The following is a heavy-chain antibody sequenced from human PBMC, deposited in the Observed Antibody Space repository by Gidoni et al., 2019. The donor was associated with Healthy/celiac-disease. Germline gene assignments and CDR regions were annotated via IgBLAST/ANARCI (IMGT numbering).Heavy chain of an antibody. V-gene: IGHV3-30-3*01. J-gene: IGHJ6*02. Sequence: QVQVVESGGGVVQPGRSLRLSCAASGFTFSSYAMHWVRQAPGKGLEWVAVISYDGSNKYYADSVKGRFTISRDNSKNTLYLQMNSLRAEDTAVYYCARGADNWNYQYYYYYGMDVWGQGTTVTVSS. CDR1: GFTFSSYA. CDR2: ISYDGSNK. CDR3: ARGADNWNYQYYYYYGMDV. D-gene: IGHD1-7*01.